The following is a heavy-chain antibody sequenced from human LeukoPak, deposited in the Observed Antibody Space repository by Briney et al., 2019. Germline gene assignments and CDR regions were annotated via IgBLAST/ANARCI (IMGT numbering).Heavy chain of an antibody. V-gene: IGHV3-30-3*01. CDR2: ISYDGSNK. CDR3: ARVVARDDAFDI. Sequence: QPGRSLRLSCAASGFTFSSYAMHWVRQAPGKGLEWVAVISYDGSNKYYADSVKGRFTISRGNSKNTLYLQMNSLRAEDTAVYYCARVVARDDAFDIWGQGTMVTVSS. J-gene: IGHJ3*02. CDR1: GFTFSSYA. D-gene: IGHD5-12*01.